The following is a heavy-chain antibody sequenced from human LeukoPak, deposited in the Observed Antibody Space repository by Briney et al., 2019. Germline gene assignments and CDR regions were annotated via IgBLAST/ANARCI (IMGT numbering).Heavy chain of an antibody. Sequence: ASVKVSCQASGYTFSSYGISWVRQAPGQGLEWMGWISGYNADTNYAQKLQGRVTMTTDTSTSTAYMELRSLRSDDTAVYCCARERYSSGPSYMDVWGKGTTVTVS. D-gene: IGHD6-25*01. J-gene: IGHJ6*03. CDR2: ISGYNADT. V-gene: IGHV1-18*01. CDR1: GYTFSSYG. CDR3: ARERYSSGPSYMDV.